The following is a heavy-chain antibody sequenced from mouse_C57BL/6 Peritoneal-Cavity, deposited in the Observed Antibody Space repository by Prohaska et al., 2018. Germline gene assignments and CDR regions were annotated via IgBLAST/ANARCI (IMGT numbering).Heavy chain of an antibody. CDR3: MRSRGDY. CDR1: GFTFSGFW. J-gene: IGHJ2*01. V-gene: IGHV11-2*01. Sequence: DVQLLETGGGLVQPGGSRGVSCVGSGFTFSGFWMSWIRQTHRKTLEWIGEINSEGSAINYAPSIKDGFTIFRDNDKSTLYLQMSNVRSEDTATYYCMRSRGDYWGQGPTPTVSS. CDR2: INSEGSAI.